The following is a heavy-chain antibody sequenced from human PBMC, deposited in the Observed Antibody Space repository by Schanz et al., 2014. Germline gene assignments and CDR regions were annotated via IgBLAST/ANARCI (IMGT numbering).Heavy chain of an antibody. D-gene: IGHD1-7*01. CDR3: AMGGYQLHQ. V-gene: IGHV3-30-3*01. Sequence: VQLLESGGGLVQPGGSLRLSCTVSGFTVNNYAMNWVRQAPGKGLEWVAQISHDGHRDFYADSVKGRFTVSRDNAENTLYLQMNSLRVEDTAVYYCAMGGYQLHQWGQGTLVTVSS. J-gene: IGHJ4*02. CDR2: ISHDGHRD. CDR1: GFTVNNYA.